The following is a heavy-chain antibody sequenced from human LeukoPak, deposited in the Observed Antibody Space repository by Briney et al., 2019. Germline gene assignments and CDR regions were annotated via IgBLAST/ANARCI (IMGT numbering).Heavy chain of an antibody. D-gene: IGHD3-22*01. CDR3: ARDRRYYETSGTGYYDAMDV. CDR2: ISYSGST. V-gene: IGHV4-59*01. J-gene: IGHJ6*02. CDR1: GVSMSSYY. Sequence: SETLSLTCTVSGVSMSSYYLSWARQPPGKGLEWVGYISYSGSTNYYPSLKSRVTISVDTSKNHFSLKLSSVTAADKAVYYCARDRRYYETSGTGYYDAMDVWGQGTTVTVSS.